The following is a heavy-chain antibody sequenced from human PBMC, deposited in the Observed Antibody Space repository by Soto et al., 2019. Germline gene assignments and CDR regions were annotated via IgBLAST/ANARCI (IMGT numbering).Heavy chain of an antibody. CDR3: ARVKDADYRNWFDP. CDR2: INPKSGDT. CDR1: GYTFSDYY. V-gene: IGHV1-2*04. J-gene: IGHJ5*02. D-gene: IGHD4-17*01. Sequence: ASVKVSCKASGYTFSDYYMHWVRQAPGQGLEWMGWINPKSGDTSYAQKFQGWVTMTRDTSISTGYMELSRLRSDDTAVYYCARVKDADYRNWFDPWGQGTLVTVSS.